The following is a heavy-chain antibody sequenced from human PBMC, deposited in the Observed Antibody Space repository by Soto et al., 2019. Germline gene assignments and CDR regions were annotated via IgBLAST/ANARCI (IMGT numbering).Heavy chain of an antibody. CDR1: GGSISSYY. CDR3: ARYGSSTSNDAFDI. Sequence: SETLSLTCTVSGGSISSYYWSWIRQPPGKGLEWIGYIYYSGSTNYNPSLKSRVTISVDTSKNQFSLKLSSVTAADTAVYYCARYGSSTSNDAFDIWGQGTMVTVS. CDR2: IYYSGST. D-gene: IGHD2-2*01. J-gene: IGHJ3*02. V-gene: IGHV4-59*08.